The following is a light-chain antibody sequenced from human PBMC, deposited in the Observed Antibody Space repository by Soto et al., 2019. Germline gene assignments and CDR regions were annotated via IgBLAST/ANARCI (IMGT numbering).Light chain of an antibody. CDR1: QSISSY. Sequence: DIQMTQSPSSLSSSLGDRVTITCRASQSISSYLNWYQRKPGKAPNLLIYAASNLQSGVPSRFSGSGSGTDFTLTISSLQHDDFATYYCQQSYSTPRTFGQGTKVDIK. J-gene: IGKJ1*01. V-gene: IGKV1-39*01. CDR2: AAS. CDR3: QQSYSTPRT.